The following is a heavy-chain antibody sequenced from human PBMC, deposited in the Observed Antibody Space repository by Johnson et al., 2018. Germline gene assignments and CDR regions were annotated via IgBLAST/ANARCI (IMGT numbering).Heavy chain of an antibody. V-gene: IGHV3-30*18. CDR2: ISYDGSNK. CDR1: GFTFSSYG. D-gene: IGHD2-2*01. CDR3: AKGVVLMEYQDAFDI. Sequence: VRLLESGGGVVQPGRSLRLSCAASGFTFSSYGMHWVRQAPGKGLEWVAVISYDGSNKYYADSVKGRFTISRDNSKNTLYLQMNSLRAEDKAVYYCAKGVVLMEYQDAFDIWGKGTMVTVSS. J-gene: IGHJ3*02.